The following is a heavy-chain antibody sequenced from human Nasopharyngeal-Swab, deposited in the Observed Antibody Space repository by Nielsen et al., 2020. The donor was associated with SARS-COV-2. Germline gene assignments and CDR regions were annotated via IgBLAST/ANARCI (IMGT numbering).Heavy chain of an antibody. Sequence: LRLSCTVSGGSISSGGYYWSWIRQHPGKGLEWIGYIYYSGSTYYNPSLKSRVTISVDTSKNQFSLKLSSVTAADTAVYYCARAASRAFDIWGQGTMVTVSS. D-gene: IGHD6-6*01. V-gene: IGHV4-31*03. CDR1: GGSISSGGYY. CDR2: IYYSGST. J-gene: IGHJ3*02. CDR3: ARAASRAFDI.